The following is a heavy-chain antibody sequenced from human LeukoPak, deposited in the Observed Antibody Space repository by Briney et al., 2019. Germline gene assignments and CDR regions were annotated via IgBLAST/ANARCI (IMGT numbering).Heavy chain of an antibody. V-gene: IGHV4-4*01. D-gene: IGHD3-10*01. Sequence: GSLRLSCAASGFRVSNAWMSWVRQAPGKGLEWIGRIYYSGSTNYNPSLKSRVTIPVDTSKNQFYLKLSCVTGADTALYCCARVKLWRGRSGELDYWGQETLVTV. J-gene: IGHJ4*02. CDR1: GFRVSNAW. CDR3: ARVKLWRGRSGELDY. CDR2: IYYSGST.